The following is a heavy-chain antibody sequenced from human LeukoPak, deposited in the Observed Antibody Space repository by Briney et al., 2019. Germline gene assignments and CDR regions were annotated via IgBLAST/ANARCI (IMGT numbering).Heavy chain of an antibody. J-gene: IGHJ4*02. CDR2: IKQDGSEK. CDR1: GFTFSSYW. Sequence: GGSLRLSCAASGFTFSSYWMSWVRQAPGKGLKWVANIKQDGSEKYYVDSVKGRFTISRDNAKNSLYLQMNSLRAEDTAVYYCARDGYYYDSSGYYYYFDYWGQGTLVTVSS. V-gene: IGHV3-7*01. D-gene: IGHD3-22*01. CDR3: ARDGYYYDSSGYYYYFDY.